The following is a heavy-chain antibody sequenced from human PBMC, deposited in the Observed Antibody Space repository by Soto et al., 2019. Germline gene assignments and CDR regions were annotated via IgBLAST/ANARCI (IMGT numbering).Heavy chain of an antibody. CDR2: MNPKSGNT. J-gene: IGHJ4*02. CDR3: ASGRVEVDCSGGSCYHLDY. Sequence: QVLLVQSGAEVKKPGASVKVSCKASGYSFSSDVNWVRQATGQGLEYMGWMNPKSGNTAYAQKFQGRVTLTRDTSINTAYMELTNLRSEDTAVYFCASGRVEVDCSGGSCYHLDYWGQGTQVTVSS. CDR1: GYSFSSD. V-gene: IGHV1-8*01. D-gene: IGHD2-15*01.